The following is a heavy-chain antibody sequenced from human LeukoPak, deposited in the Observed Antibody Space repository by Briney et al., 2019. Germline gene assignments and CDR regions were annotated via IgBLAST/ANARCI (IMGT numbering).Heavy chain of an antibody. CDR2: IDYSGNT. CDR1: AGSITSGYF. J-gene: IGHJ6*04. CDR3: ARKGDV. V-gene: IGHV4-38-2*02. Sequence: SETLSLTCTVSAGSITSGYFWGWVRQPPGKGLEWIGSIDYSGNTYYNPSLKSRVTISLDTSKNQFSLKLSSVTAADTAVYYCARKGDVWGKGTTVTVSS.